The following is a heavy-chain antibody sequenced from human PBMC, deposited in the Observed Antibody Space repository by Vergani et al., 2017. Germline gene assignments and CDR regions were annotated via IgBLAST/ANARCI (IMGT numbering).Heavy chain of an antibody. Sequence: QVQLQQWGAGLLKPSETLSLTCAVYGGSFSGYYWSWIRQPPGKGLEWIGEINHSGSTNYNPSLKSRVTISVDTSKNQFSLKLSSVTAANTAVYYCARVLSGQYRGYCSSTSCDKGLYYYYYMDVWGKGTTVTVSS. D-gene: IGHD2-2*02. CDR2: INHSGST. J-gene: IGHJ6*03. V-gene: IGHV4-34*01. CDR1: GGSFSGYY. CDR3: ARVLSGQYRGYCSSTSCDKGLYYYYYMDV.